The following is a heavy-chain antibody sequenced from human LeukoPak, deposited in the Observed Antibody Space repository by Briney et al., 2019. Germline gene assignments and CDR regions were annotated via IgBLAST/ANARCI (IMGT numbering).Heavy chain of an antibody. CDR2: IYTSGST. CDR1: GGSISSYY. Sequence: SETLSLTCTVSGGSISSYYWSWIRQPAGKGLEWIGRIYTSGSTNYNPSLKSRVTMSVDTSKSQFSLKLNSVAAADTAVYYCARTRGGYGDYTFDSSGQGTLVTVSS. D-gene: IGHD4-17*01. V-gene: IGHV4-4*07. J-gene: IGHJ4*02. CDR3: ARTRGGYGDYTFDS.